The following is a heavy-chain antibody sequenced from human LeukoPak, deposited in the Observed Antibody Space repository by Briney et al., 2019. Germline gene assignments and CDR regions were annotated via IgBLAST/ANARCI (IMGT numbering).Heavy chain of an antibody. J-gene: IGHJ4*02. CDR3: ARDLWFGQVADY. CDR2: LTPNSGDT. Sequence: ASVKVSCKASGYTFTNYHMHWVRQAPGQALEWMGILTPNSGDTTYAQKFQGRITMTRDTSISTAYMELSRLRSDDTAVYYCARDLWFGQVADYWGQGTLVTVSP. V-gene: IGHV1-2*02. CDR1: GYTFTNYH. D-gene: IGHD3-10*01.